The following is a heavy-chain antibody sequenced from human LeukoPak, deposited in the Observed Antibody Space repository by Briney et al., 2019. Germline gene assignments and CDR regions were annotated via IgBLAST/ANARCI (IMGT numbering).Heavy chain of an antibody. CDR1: GFTFSSYG. D-gene: IGHD3-22*01. V-gene: IGHV3-30*18. J-gene: IGHJ4*02. CDR2: LSSDGSNK. Sequence: GRSLRLSCAASGFTFSSYGMHWVRQAPGKGLEWVAVLSSDGSNKYYADSVKGRFTLSRDNSKNTLYLQMNSLRAEDTAVYYCAKDSTGIPDTYYYDSSGYDAFDYWGQGTLVTVSS. CDR3: AKDSTGIPDTYYYDSSGYDAFDY.